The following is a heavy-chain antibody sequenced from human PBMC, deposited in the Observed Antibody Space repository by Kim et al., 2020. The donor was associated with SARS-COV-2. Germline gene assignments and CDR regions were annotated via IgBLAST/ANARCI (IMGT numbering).Heavy chain of an antibody. D-gene: IGHD6-13*01. CDR1: GFTFSTFA. CDR2: ISNDESLK. J-gene: IGHJ4*02. Sequence: GGSLRLSCAASGFTFSTFAMHWVRQAPGKGLEWVAVISNDESLKYYADSVNGRFTISRDNSKNTLYLQMNSLRDEDTAVYYCARDQGIAAPGRPVGYWGQGTLVTVSS. CDR3: ARDQGIAAPGRPVGY. V-gene: IGHV3-30*04.